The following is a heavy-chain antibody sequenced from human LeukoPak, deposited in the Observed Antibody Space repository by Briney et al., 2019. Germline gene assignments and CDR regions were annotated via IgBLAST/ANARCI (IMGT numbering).Heavy chain of an antibody. CDR3: ARKVVVVPAAIVGWFDP. D-gene: IGHD2-2*01. CDR1: GDSISSSSYY. CDR2: IYYSGST. J-gene: IGHJ5*02. Sequence: SETLSLTCTVSGDSISSSSYYWGWIRQPPGKGLEWIGSIYYSGSTYYNPSLKSRVTISVDTSKNQFSLKLSSVTAADTAVYYCARKVVVVPAAIVGWFDPWGQGTLVTVSS. V-gene: IGHV4-39*01.